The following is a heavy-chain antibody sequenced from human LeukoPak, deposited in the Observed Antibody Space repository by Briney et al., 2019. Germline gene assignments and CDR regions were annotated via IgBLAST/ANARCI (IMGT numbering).Heavy chain of an antibody. J-gene: IGHJ4*02. D-gene: IGHD3-10*01. CDR3: ARGLTRGWFGELLPYYFNY. V-gene: IGHV4-39*07. Sequence: PSETLSLTCTVSGGSISSSSYYWGWIRQPPGKGLEWIGSIYYSGSTYYNPSLKSRVTISVDRSKNQFSLKLSSVTAADTAVYYCARGLTRGWFGELLPYYFNYWGQGTLVTVSS. CDR1: GGSISSSSYY. CDR2: IYYSGST.